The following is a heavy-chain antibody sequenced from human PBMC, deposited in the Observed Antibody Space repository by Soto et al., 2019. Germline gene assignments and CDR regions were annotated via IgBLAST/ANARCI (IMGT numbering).Heavy chain of an antibody. J-gene: IGHJ4*02. CDR3: ARGPGVVPNY. Sequence: EVQLGESGGGLVKPGGSLRLSCAASGFTFSSYSMNWVRQAPGKELEWVSSISSSSSYIYYADSVKGRVTISRDNAKNSLYLQMNSLRAEDTAVYYCARGPGVVPNYWGQGTLVTVS. CDR2: ISSSSSYI. V-gene: IGHV3-21*01. CDR1: GFTFSSYS. D-gene: IGHD2-8*02.